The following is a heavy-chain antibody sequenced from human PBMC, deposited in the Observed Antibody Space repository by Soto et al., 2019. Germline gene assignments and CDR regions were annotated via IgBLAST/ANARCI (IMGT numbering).Heavy chain of an antibody. CDR2: IYYSGST. CDR1: GGSISSSSYY. CDR3: AGLMITFGGVIALQWFDP. V-gene: IGHV4-39*01. D-gene: IGHD3-16*02. J-gene: IGHJ5*02. Sequence: SETLSLTCTVSGGSISSSSYYWGWIRQPPGKGLEWIGSIYYSGSTYYNPSLKSRVTISVGTSKNQFSLMLSSVTAADTAVYYCAGLMITFGGVIALQWFDPWGQGTLVTVSS.